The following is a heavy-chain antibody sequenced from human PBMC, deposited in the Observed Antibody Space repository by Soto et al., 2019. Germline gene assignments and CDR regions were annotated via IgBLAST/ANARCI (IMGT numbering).Heavy chain of an antibody. CDR1: GVRVWNSG. J-gene: IGHJ4*02. CDR3: VRESSSLNRSLDY. CDR2: IRYEGSNT. D-gene: IGHD3-10*01. V-gene: IGHV3-33*08. Sequence: SPELGCAACGVRVWNSGVDGVRTTPGEGREWVAHIRYEGSNTHYADSVKGRFTTSRDNAKNTLYLEMTSLRAEDTSVYYSVRESSSLNRSLDYWGQGALVTVSS.